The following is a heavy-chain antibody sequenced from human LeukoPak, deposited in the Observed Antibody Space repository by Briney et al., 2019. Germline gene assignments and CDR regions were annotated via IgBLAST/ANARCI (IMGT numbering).Heavy chain of an antibody. V-gene: IGHV3-30*18. Sequence: GGSLRLSRAASGFTFSDYGMHWVRQAPGKGLEWVAAISFDGGRKYHADSVKDRFSISRDNSKNTLYLQMNSLRADDTAVYYCSKAVCSSSNCYDYCWGQGTLVTVSS. CDR3: SKAVCSSSNCYDYC. CDR1: GFTFSDYG. J-gene: IGHJ4*02. D-gene: IGHD2-2*01. CDR2: ISFDGGRK.